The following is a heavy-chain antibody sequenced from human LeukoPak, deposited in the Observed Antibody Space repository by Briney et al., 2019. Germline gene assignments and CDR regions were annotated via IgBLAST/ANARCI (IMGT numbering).Heavy chain of an antibody. Sequence: GGSLRLSCAASGFTFSSYAMNWVRQAPGKGLEWVSAISGNGGSTYYADSVKGRFTISRDNSKDTLYLQMNSLRAEDTALYYFSSDTAMVICYHCYMTVWGKGRTV. J-gene: IGHJ6*03. CDR2: ISGNGGST. D-gene: IGHD5-18*01. CDR1: GFTFSSYA. V-gene: IGHV3-23*01. CDR3: SSDTAMVICYHCYMTV.